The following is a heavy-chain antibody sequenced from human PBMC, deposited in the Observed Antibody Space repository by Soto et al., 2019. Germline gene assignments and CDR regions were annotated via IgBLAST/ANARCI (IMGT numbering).Heavy chain of an antibody. CDR1: GFTVSSNY. CDR2: IYSGGST. Sequence: EVQLVESGGGLVQPGGSLRLSCAASGFTVSSNYMSWVRQAPGKGLEWVSVIYSGGSTYYAASVKGRFTISRDNSKNTLYLQMNSLRAEDTAVYYCARGSYDFWSGHRPFDYWGQGTLVTVSS. J-gene: IGHJ4*02. CDR3: ARGSYDFWSGHRPFDY. D-gene: IGHD3-3*01. V-gene: IGHV3-66*01.